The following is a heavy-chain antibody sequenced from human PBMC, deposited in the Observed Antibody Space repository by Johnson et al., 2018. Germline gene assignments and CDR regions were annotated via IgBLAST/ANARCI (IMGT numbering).Heavy chain of an antibody. CDR3: AKDKRRVRNAFDI. CDR1: GFTFSSYA. V-gene: IGHV3-23*04. CDR2: ISGSGGSP. J-gene: IGHJ3*02. D-gene: IGHD3-10*01. Sequence: VQLVQSGGGLVQPGGSLRLSCAASGFTFSSYAMSWVRQAPGKGLEWVSAISGSGGSPYYADSGKGRFTITRDNSKNTVYLQMKSLRGEDTAVYYCAKDKRRVRNAFDIWGQGTMVTVSS.